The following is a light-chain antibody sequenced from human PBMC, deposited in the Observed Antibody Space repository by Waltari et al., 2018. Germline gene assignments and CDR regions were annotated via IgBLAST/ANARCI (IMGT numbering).Light chain of an antibody. CDR1: NIGSKS. Sequence: YVLTQPPSVSVDPGKTARLTCGGDNIGSKSVKWYQQKPGQAPVLVMFYDSDRPSEIPGRFSGSNSGNTATVTISWVEAGDEADYHCQVWDDVTDSGVFGGGTKLTVL. V-gene: IGLV3-21*04. CDR2: YDS. J-gene: IGLJ3*02. CDR3: QVWDDVTDSGV.